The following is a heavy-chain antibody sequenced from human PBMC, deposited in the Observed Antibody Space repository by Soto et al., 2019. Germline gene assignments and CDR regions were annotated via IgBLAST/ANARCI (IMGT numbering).Heavy chain of an antibody. Sequence: QVQLVQSGAEEKKPGASVKVSCKASGYTFTSYAMHWVRQAPGQRLEWMGWINAGNGNTKYSQKFQGRVTITRDTPAGTAYMELSSLRSEDTAVYYCARAWVVVTAPDYWGQGTLVTVSS. CDR3: ARAWVVVTAPDY. CDR2: INAGNGNT. J-gene: IGHJ4*02. V-gene: IGHV1-3*05. D-gene: IGHD2-21*02. CDR1: GYTFTSYA.